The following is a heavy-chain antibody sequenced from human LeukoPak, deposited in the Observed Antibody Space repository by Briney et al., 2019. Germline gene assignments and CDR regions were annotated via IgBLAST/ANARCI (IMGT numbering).Heavy chain of an antibody. J-gene: IGHJ6*03. Sequence: PSETLSLTCAVSGYSISSGYYWGWIRQPPGKGLEWIGSICHSGSTYYNPSLKSRVTISVDTSKNQFSLKLSSVTAADTAVYYCAREIVVVPAAMPGLCYMDVGGKGTTVTVSS. V-gene: IGHV4-38-2*02. D-gene: IGHD2-2*01. CDR2: ICHSGST. CDR3: AREIVVVPAAMPGLCYMDV. CDR1: GYSISSGYY.